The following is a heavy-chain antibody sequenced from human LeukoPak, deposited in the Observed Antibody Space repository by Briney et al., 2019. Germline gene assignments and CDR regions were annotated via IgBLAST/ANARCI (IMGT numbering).Heavy chain of an antibody. J-gene: IGHJ5*02. Sequence: PGGSLRLSCAASGFPFSRYWLSWVRQAPGKGLEWVANIKQDGSEKYYVDSVKGRFTISRDNAKNSLYLQINSLRVEDTAVYYCARGWELDPWGQGTLVTVSS. CDR3: ARGWELDP. CDR2: IKQDGSEK. D-gene: IGHD1-26*01. CDR1: GFPFSRYW. V-gene: IGHV3-7*05.